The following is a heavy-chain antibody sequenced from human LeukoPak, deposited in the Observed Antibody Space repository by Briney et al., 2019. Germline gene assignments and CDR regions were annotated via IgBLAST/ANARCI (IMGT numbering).Heavy chain of an antibody. CDR1: GGTFSSYA. CDR3: ARIAAFDI. CDR2: INAGNGNT. V-gene: IGHV1-3*01. J-gene: IGHJ3*02. Sequence: ASVKVSCKASGGTFSSYAISWVRRAPGQRLEWMGWINAGNGNTKYSQKFQGRVTITRDTSASTAYMELSSLRSEDTAVYYCARIAAFDIWGQGTMVTVSS.